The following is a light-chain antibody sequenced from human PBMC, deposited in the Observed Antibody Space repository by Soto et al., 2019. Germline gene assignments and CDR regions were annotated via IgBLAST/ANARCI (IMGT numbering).Light chain of an antibody. CDR2: DAS. V-gene: IGLV2-11*01. CDR1: SSNVGGYNY. CDR3: CSYAASYTLL. Sequence: QSALTQPRSVSASPGQSVTISCTGTSSNVGGYNYVSWYQQNPGKAPKLMIYDASKRPPGVPDRFSGSKSGNAAFLTISGLQVEDAADYYCCSYAASYTLLFGGGTKVTVL. J-gene: IGLJ3*02.